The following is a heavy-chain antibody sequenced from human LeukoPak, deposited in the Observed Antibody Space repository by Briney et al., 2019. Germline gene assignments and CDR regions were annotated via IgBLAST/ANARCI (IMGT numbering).Heavy chain of an antibody. Sequence: GESLKISCKGSGYSFTSYWIGWVRQMPGKGLEWMGIIYPVDSDTRYSPSFQGQVTISADKSISTAYLQWSSLKASDTAMYYSARRSGNYDILTGSYYYYYMDVWGKGTTVTVSS. CDR2: IYPVDSDT. CDR3: ARRSGNYDILTGSYYYYYMDV. J-gene: IGHJ6*03. D-gene: IGHD3-9*01. CDR1: GYSFTSYW. V-gene: IGHV5-51*01.